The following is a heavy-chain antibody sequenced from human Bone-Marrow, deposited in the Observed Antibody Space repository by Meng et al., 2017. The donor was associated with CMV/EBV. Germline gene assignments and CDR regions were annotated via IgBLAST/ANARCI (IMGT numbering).Heavy chain of an antibody. Sequence: ASVKVSCKASGYTFTAHYFHWVRQAPGQGLEWMGWIHPHRGDTNYAQQFQGRVTLTRDTSINTGYMELTRLTSDDTAVYYCARVSANFHCSSTSCYTLTGSFDYWGQGTLVTVSS. J-gene: IGHJ4*02. V-gene: IGHV1-2*02. CDR1: GYTFTAHY. D-gene: IGHD2-2*02. CDR3: ARVSANFHCSSTSCYTLTGSFDY. CDR2: IHPHRGDT.